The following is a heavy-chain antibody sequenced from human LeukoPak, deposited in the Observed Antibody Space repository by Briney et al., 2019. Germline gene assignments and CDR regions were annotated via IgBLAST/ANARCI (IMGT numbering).Heavy chain of an antibody. CDR3: ARVTRRNYGPWALDY. D-gene: IGHD1-7*01. CDR1: GFTFSDYY. CDR2: ISTFGSTK. Sequence: SGGSLTLSCAASGFTFSDYYITWIRQAPGKGLEWVSYISTFGSTKYYADSVRGRFTISRDNAKNSLYLQMNSLRADDTAAYYCARVTRRNYGPWALDYWGQGALVIVSS. V-gene: IGHV3-11*04. J-gene: IGHJ4*02.